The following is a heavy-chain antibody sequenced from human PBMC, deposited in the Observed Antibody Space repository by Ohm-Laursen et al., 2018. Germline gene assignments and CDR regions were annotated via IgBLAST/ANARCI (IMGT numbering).Heavy chain of an antibody. J-gene: IGHJ5*02. CDR2: MTSSGSYI. CDR1: GFTFSSYS. Sequence: SLRLSCTASGFTFSSYSMNWVRQAPGKGLEWVSFMTSSGSYIYYADSVKGRFTISRDNAKNSLYLQMNSLRAEDTAVYYCVRETIAAAGRGWFDTWGQGTLVTVSS. CDR3: VRETIAAAGRGWFDT. D-gene: IGHD6-13*01. V-gene: IGHV3-21*01.